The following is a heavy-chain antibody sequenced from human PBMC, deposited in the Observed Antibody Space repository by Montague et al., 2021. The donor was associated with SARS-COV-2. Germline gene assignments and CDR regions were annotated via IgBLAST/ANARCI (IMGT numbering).Heavy chain of an antibody. CDR1: GGSISGYY. J-gene: IGHJ6*02. CDR2: INHSGST. D-gene: IGHD6-13*01. CDR3: ARGPHRRSWHYSSYYGMDV. Sequence: SETLSLTCAVYGGSISGYYWSWIRQPPGKGLEWIGEINHSGSTNYNPSLKSRVTISVDTTKNQFSLKLSSVTAADTAVYYCARGPHRRSWHYSSYYGMDVWGQGIPVTVSS. V-gene: IGHV4-34*01.